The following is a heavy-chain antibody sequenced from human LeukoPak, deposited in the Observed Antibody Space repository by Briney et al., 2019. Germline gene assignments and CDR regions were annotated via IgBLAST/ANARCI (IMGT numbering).Heavy chain of an antibody. V-gene: IGHV4-59*01. CDR3: ARASDYDFWSGYPAWFDY. CDR2: IYYSGST. Sequence: SETLSLTCAVYGGSFSGYYWSWIRQPPGKGLEWIGYIYYSGSTNYNPSLKSRVTISVDTSKNQFSLKLSSVTAADTAVYYCARASDYDFWSGYPAWFDYWGQGTLVTVSS. J-gene: IGHJ4*02. CDR1: GGSFSGYY. D-gene: IGHD3-3*01.